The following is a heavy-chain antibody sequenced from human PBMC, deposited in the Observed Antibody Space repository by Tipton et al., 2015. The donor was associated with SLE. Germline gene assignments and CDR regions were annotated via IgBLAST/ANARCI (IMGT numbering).Heavy chain of an antibody. D-gene: IGHD6-6*01. Sequence: QLVQSGGALVQPGRSLRLSCAASGFTFDDYAMHWVRQAPGKGLEWVSYITWNSGIIGYADSVRGRFTISRDNGRNSLYLQMTSLRPEDTALYYCAKALAGSSSYHYFYYMDVWGKGTTVTVSS. V-gene: IGHV3-9*01. J-gene: IGHJ6*03. CDR1: GFTFDDYA. CDR3: AKALAGSSSYHYFYYMDV. CDR2: ITWNSGII.